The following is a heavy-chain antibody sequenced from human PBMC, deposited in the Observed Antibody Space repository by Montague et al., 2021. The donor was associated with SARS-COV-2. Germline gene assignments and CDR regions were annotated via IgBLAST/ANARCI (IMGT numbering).Heavy chain of an antibody. J-gene: IGHJ4*02. D-gene: IGHD1-26*01. Sequence: PALVKPTQTLTLTCTFSGFSLNTSGVGVTWVRQPPGKALEWLAFIYWNDYKHYSPSVKSRITITKDTSKNQVVLIMTNMDPVDTGTYYCAHDDVGNRGLEFWGQGTLVTVSS. V-gene: IGHV2-5*01. CDR3: AHDDVGNRGLEF. CDR1: GFSLNTSGVG. CDR2: IYWNDYK.